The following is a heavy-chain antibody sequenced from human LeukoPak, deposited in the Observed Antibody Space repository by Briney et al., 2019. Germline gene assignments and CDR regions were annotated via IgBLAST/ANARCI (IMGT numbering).Heavy chain of an antibody. CDR3: ARDRTRRALLWFGSNAFDI. CDR1: GYTFTGYY. J-gene: IGHJ3*02. Sequence: ASVKVSCKASGYTFTGYYMHWVRQAPGQGLEWMGWINPNSGGTNYAQKFQGRVTMTRDTSISTAYMALSRLRSDDTAVYYCARDRTRRALLWFGSNAFDIWGQGTMVTVSS. V-gene: IGHV1-2*02. D-gene: IGHD3-10*01. CDR2: INPNSGGT.